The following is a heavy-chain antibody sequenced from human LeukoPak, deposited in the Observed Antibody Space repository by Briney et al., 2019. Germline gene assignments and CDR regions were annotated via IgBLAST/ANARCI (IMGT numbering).Heavy chain of an antibody. CDR1: GFTFSSHG. Sequence: GGSLRLSCAASGFTFSSHGIHWVRQAPGKGLEWVSAISGSGGSTYYADSVKGRFTISRDNSKNTLYLQMNSLRAEDTAVYYCATYYDFWSGPWGYGMDVWGQGTTVTVSS. J-gene: IGHJ6*02. CDR3: ATYYDFWSGPWGYGMDV. CDR2: ISGSGGST. V-gene: IGHV3-23*01. D-gene: IGHD3-3*01.